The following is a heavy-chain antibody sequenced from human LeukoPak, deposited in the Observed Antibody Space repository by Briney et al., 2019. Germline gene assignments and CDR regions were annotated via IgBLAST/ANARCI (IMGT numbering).Heavy chain of an antibody. J-gene: IGHJ4*02. D-gene: IGHD6-19*01. V-gene: IGHV1-18*01. CDR3: ARGPASIAVAGNFDY. CDR2: ISGYNGNT. CDR1: GYTFTSYG. Sequence: GASVKVSCKASGYTFTSYGISWVRQAPGQGLDWMGWISGYNGNTNYAQNLQGRVTMTTDTSTSTTYMELRSPRSDDTAVYYCARGPASIAVAGNFDYWGQGTLVTVSS.